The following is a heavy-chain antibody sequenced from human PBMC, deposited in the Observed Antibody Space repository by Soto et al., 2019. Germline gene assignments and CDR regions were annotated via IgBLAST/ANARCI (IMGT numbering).Heavy chain of an antibody. CDR2: ISHFNGHT. J-gene: IGHJ4*02. CDR1: GYTFTNNL. D-gene: IGHD1-26*01. V-gene: IGHV1-18*01. Sequence: HVQLVQSGGEVKKPGASVKVSCKPSGYTFTNNLIRWVRQAPGQGLEYMGWISHFNGHTKYAQKFQGRVTLTTETSTSTAYMELRSLINDDTAVYYCARDAGSESYLAYWGQGTLVSVSS. CDR3: ARDAGSESYLAY.